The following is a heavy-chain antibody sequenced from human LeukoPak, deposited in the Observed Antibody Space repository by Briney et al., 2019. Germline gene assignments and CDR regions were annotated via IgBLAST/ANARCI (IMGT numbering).Heavy chain of an antibody. Sequence: ASVKVSCTASGYTFTSYGISWVRQAPGQGLEWMGWISAYNGNTNYAQKLQGRVTMTTDTSTSTAYMELRSLRSDDTAVYYCARDIARSPLTPSHYSGRPPLDYWGQGTLVTVSS. CDR2: ISAYNGNT. J-gene: IGHJ4*02. D-gene: IGHD1-26*01. CDR3: ARDIARSPLTPSHYSGRPPLDY. V-gene: IGHV1-18*01. CDR1: GYTFTSYG.